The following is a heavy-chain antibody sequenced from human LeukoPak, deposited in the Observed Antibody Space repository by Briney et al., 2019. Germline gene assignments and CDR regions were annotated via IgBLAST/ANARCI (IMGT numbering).Heavy chain of an antibody. V-gene: IGHV3-74*01. CDR1: GFSFSAHW. J-gene: IGHJ4*02. CDR3: ARDKWWGASDH. CDR2: INGYATAT. D-gene: IGHD2-8*01. Sequence: GGSLRLSCAASGFSFSAHWMHWVRQSPGKGLMWVAQINGYATATNYAGSVKGRFTISRDNAKNTVHLQMSALTAEDTAVYYCARDKWWGASDHWGQGRLVTVSS.